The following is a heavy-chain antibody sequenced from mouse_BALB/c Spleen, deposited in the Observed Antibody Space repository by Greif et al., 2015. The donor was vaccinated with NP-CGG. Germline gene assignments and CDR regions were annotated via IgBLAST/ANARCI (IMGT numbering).Heavy chain of an antibody. CDR2: IWAGGST. V-gene: IGHV2-9*02. J-gene: IGHJ4*01. CDR3: ARGGGNSYYAMDY. D-gene: IGHD2-1*01. CDR1: GFSLTSYG. Sequence: QVQLKQSGPGPVAPSQSLSITCTVSGFSLTSYGVHWVRQPPGKGLEWLGVIWAGGSTNYNSALMSRLSISKDNSRSQVFLKMNSLQTDDTAMYYCARGGGNSYYAMDYWGQGTSVTVSS.